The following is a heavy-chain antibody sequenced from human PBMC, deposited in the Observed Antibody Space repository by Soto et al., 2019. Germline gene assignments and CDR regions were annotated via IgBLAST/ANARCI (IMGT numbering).Heavy chain of an antibody. J-gene: IGHJ4*02. CDR1: GYTFTSYG. D-gene: IGHD4-17*01. Sequence: QVQLVQSGAEVKKPGASVKVSCKASGYTFTSYGINWVRQAPGQGLEWMGWISAYNGHTNYAQKLQGRVTMTTDTPTRTAYMELRSLRSDDTAMYYCARVFTDYGDYKYYFDYWGQGTLVTVSS. CDR3: ARVFTDYGDYKYYFDY. V-gene: IGHV1-18*04. CDR2: ISAYNGHT.